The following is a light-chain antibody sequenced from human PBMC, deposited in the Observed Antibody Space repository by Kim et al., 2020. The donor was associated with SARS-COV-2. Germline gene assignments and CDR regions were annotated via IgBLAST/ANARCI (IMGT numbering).Light chain of an antibody. V-gene: IGLV2-11*03. CDR1: SSDVGSYNY. Sequence: GQSVTISCTGTSSDVGSYNYVSWYQQHPGKAPKVMIYDVSKRPSGVPDRFSGSKSGNTAFLTISGLQADDEADYYFCSYAGTFTSLFGGGTQLTVL. J-gene: IGLJ2*01. CDR3: CSYAGTFTSL. CDR2: DVS.